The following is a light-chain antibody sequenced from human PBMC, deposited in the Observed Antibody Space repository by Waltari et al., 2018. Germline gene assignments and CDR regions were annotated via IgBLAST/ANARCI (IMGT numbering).Light chain of an antibody. J-gene: IGKJ3*01. CDR3: QHRDHWPPDAT. CDR2: GAS. V-gene: IGKV3D-20*02. CDR1: RSVSSTY. Sequence: EIVLTQSPGTLSLSPGESASLSCRASRSVSSTYLAWYQQKPGQAPRLLIYGASSRATGIPARFSGSGSGTDFTLTISSLEPEDFAVYYCQHRDHWPPDATFGPGTKVDI.